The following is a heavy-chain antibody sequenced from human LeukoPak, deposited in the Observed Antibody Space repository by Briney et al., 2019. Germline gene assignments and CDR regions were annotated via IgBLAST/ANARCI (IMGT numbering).Heavy chain of an antibody. Sequence: GESLQISCKGSGYSFTSYWIRWVRQMPGKGLEWMGRIDSSDAYTNYSPSFQGHVTISADKSISTAYLQWSSLKASDTAMYYCARHMMGSSLSFDYWGQGTLVTVSS. CDR1: GYSFTSYW. CDR3: ARHMMGSSLSFDY. D-gene: IGHD6-13*01. CDR2: IDSSDAYT. V-gene: IGHV5-10-1*01. J-gene: IGHJ4*02.